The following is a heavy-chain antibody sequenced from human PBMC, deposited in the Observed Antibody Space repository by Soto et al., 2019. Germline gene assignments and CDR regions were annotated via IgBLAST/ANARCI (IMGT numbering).Heavy chain of an antibody. J-gene: IGHJ4*02. CDR3: ARDSSGWYGFDY. V-gene: IGHV2-5*02. D-gene: IGHD6-19*01. CDR2: IYWDDDT. Sequence: QITLKESGPALVKPTQTLTLTCTFSGFSLTTRGLGVGRIRQPPGKALEWLALIYWDDDTRYSPSLKTRLTITKDTSKNQVVLTMTNMDPVDTATYYCARDSSGWYGFDYWGQGTLVTVSS. CDR1: GFSLTTRGLG.